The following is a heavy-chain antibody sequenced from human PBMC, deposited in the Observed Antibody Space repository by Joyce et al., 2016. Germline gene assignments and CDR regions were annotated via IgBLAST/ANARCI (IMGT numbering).Heavy chain of an antibody. J-gene: IGHJ6*03. CDR1: GFIFSNYD. CDR3: ARAQFTYDSSGFYSFYYMDV. CDR2: LSSSSSFI. D-gene: IGHD3-22*01. Sequence: EVKLVESGGGLAKPGGSLRLSCAASGFIFSNYDMNWVRQGAGKVLEWVSSLSSSSSFIYYADSGRGRVTVSRDNAKSSLFLHMSSLRAEDTAVYYCARAQFTYDSSGFYSFYYMDVWGPGTTVTVSS. V-gene: IGHV3-21*06.